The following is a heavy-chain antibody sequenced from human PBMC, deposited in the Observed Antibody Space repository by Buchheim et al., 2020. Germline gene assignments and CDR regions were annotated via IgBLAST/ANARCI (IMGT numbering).Heavy chain of an antibody. J-gene: IGHJ6*02. CDR1: GGSFSGYY. D-gene: IGHD3-10*01. CDR3: ARRILLWFGESLYYYYGMDV. Sequence: QVQLQQWGAGLLKPSETLSLTCAVYGGSFSGYYWSWIRQPPGKGLEWIGEINHRGSTNYNPSLKSRVTISVDTSKNQFSLKLSSVTAADTAVYYCARRILLWFGESLYYYYGMDVWGQGTT. CDR2: INHRGST. V-gene: IGHV4-34*01.